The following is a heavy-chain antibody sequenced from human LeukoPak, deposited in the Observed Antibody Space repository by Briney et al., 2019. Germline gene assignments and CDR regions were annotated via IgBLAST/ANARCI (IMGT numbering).Heavy chain of an antibody. CDR3: ARGSGGGSASFDY. V-gene: IGHV4-30-2*01. J-gene: IGHJ4*02. Sequence: SQTLSLTCTVSGGSISSGGYYWSWIRQPPGKGLEWIGYIYHSGSTYYNPSLKSRVTISVDRSKNQFSLKLNSVTAADTAVYYCARGSGGGSASFDYWGQGTLVTVSS. CDR1: GGSISSGGYY. D-gene: IGHD3-10*01. CDR2: IYHSGST.